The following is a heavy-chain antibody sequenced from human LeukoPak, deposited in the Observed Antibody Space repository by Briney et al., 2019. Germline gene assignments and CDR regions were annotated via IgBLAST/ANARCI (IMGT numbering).Heavy chain of an antibody. CDR1: GYTFSDYG. CDR3: ARRPDTIFGVVIIGYYYGMDV. V-gene: IGHV1-18*01. J-gene: IGHJ6*02. CDR2: ISAYNGSR. Sequence: ASLKVSCKASGYTFSDYGVSWVRQAPGQGLEWMGWISAYNGSRNFAQKFQGRVTMTTDTSTSTAYMELTSLRSDDTAVYYCARRPDTIFGVVIIGYYYGMDVWGHGTTVTVSS. D-gene: IGHD3-3*01.